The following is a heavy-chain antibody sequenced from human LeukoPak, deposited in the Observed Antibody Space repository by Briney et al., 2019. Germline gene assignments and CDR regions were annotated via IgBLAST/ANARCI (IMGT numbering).Heavy chain of an antibody. CDR3: ARGSSGYPHYFDC. V-gene: IGHV1-3*01. CDR1: GYTFTSYA. D-gene: IGHD3-22*01. CDR2: INAGNGNT. Sequence: GASVKVSCKASGYTFTSYALHWVRQAPGQRLEWMGWINAGNGNTKYSQKFQGRVTITRDTSASTAYMELGSLRSEDTAVYYCARGSSGYPHYFDCWGQGTLVTVSS. J-gene: IGHJ4*02.